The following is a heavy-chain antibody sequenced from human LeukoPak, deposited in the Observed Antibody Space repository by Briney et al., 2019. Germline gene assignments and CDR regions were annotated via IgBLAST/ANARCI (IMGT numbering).Heavy chain of an antibody. CDR1: GFTFSNYW. CDR2: IKYDGSEN. V-gene: IGHV3-7*01. D-gene: IGHD3-10*01. Sequence: SGGSLRLSCAASGFTFSNYWMSWVRQAPGKGLEWVANIKYDGSENYYVDSVKGRFTISRDNAKKSLSLQMNSLRAEDTAVYYCAKYHYGSGTSLGYWGQGTLVTVSS. J-gene: IGHJ4*02. CDR3: AKYHYGSGTSLGY.